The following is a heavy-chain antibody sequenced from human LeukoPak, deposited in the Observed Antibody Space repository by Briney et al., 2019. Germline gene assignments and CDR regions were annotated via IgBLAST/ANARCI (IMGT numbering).Heavy chain of an antibody. CDR2: FDPEDGET. Sequence: ASVKVSCKVSRYTLTDLSVHWVRRTPGKGLEWMGGFDPEDGETIYAQKFQGRVTMTEDTSTDTAYMELSSLRSEDTAVYYCARDSNPTIFGVVIPAFDIWGQGTMVTVSS. CDR1: RYTLTDLS. D-gene: IGHD3-3*01. V-gene: IGHV1-24*01. CDR3: ARDSNPTIFGVVIPAFDI. J-gene: IGHJ3*02.